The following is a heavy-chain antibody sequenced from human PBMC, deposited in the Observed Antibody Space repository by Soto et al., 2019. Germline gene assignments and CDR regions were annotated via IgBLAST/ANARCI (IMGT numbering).Heavy chain of an antibody. J-gene: IGHJ4*02. V-gene: IGHV1-18*01. D-gene: IGHD6-13*01. CDR1: GYTFTSYG. CDR2: ISAYNGNT. Sequence: ASVKVSCKASGYTFTSYGISWVRQAPGQGLEWMGWISAYNGNTNYAQKLQGRVTMTTDTSTSTAYMELRSLRSDDTAVYYCARDSPGGSSSMPSDYWGQGTLVTGSS. CDR3: ARDSPGGSSSMPSDY.